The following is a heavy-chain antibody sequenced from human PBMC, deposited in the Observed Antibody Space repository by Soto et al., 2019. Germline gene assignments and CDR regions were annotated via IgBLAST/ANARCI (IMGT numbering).Heavy chain of an antibody. V-gene: IGHV3-33*01. Sequence: GGSLRLSCAASGFTFSSYGMHWVRQAPGKGLEWVAVIWYDGSNKYYADSVKCRFTISRDNSKNTLYLQMNSLRAEDTAVYYCTRDGPYDSSGLHDAFDIWCQGTMVTVSS. J-gene: IGHJ3*02. CDR3: TRDGPYDSSGLHDAFDI. D-gene: IGHD3-22*01. CDR2: IWYDGSNK. CDR1: GFTFSSYG.